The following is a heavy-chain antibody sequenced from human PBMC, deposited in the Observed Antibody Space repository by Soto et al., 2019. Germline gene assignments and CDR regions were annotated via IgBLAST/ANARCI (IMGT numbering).Heavy chain of an antibody. CDR2: IYYSGST. Sequence: SETPSLTCTVSGGSISSGGYYWSWIRQHPGKGLEWIGYIYYSGSTNCNPSLKSRVTISVDTSKNQFSLKLSSVTAADTAVYYCARRYGSAIDYWGQGTLVTVSS. J-gene: IGHJ4*02. D-gene: IGHD1-26*01. CDR1: GGSISSGGYY. V-gene: IGHV4-61*08. CDR3: ARRYGSAIDY.